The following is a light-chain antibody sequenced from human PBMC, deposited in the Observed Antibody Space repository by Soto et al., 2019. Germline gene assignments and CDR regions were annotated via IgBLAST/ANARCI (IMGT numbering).Light chain of an antibody. CDR3: CSDAGSSTLL. J-gene: IGLJ2*01. V-gene: IGLV2-23*01. Sequence: QSVLTQPASVSGSPGQSITISCTGTSSDVGGYNLVSWYQQHPGKTPKLMIYEGSKRPSGVSNRFSGSKSGNTASLTISGLQAEDEADYYCCSDAGSSTLLFGGGTKLTVL. CDR1: SSDVGGYNL. CDR2: EGS.